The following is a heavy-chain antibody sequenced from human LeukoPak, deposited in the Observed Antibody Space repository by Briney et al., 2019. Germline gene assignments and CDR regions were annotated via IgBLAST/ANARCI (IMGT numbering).Heavy chain of an antibody. D-gene: IGHD3-9*01. CDR3: ARLRLLRYFDLGRIDAFDI. CDR2: INHSGST. Sequence: PSETLSLTCAVYGGSFSGYYWSWIRQPPGKGLEWIGEINHSGSTNYNPSLKSRVTISVDTSKNQFYLKLSSVTAADTAVYYCARLRLLRYFDLGRIDAFDIWGQGTMVTVSS. V-gene: IGHV4-34*01. J-gene: IGHJ3*02. CDR1: GGSFSGYY.